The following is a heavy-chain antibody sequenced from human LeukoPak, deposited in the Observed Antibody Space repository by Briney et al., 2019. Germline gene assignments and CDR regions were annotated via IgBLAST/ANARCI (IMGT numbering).Heavy chain of an antibody. V-gene: IGHV3-30-3*01. CDR3: ARPTGTTLRAYYYYGMDV. Sequence: GGSLRLSCAASGFTFSGYAMHWVRQAPGKGLEWVAVISYDGSNKYYADSVKGRFTISRDNSKNTLYLQMNSLRAEDTAVYYCARPTGTTLRAYYYYGMDVWGQGTTVTVPS. CDR2: ISYDGSNK. D-gene: IGHD1-7*01. J-gene: IGHJ6*02. CDR1: GFTFSGYA.